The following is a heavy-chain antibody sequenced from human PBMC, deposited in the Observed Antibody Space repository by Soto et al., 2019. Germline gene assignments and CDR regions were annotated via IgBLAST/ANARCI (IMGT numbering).Heavy chain of an antibody. J-gene: IGHJ4*02. CDR2: ISGSGGST. CDR3: AKDRSGGYYEYTFDY. D-gene: IGHD1-26*01. V-gene: IGHV3-23*01. CDR1: GFTFSSYA. Sequence: PGGSLRLSCAASGFTFSSYAMSWVRQAPGKGLEWVSAISGSGGSTYYADSVKGRFTISRDNSKNTLYLQMNSLRAEDTAVYYCAKDRSGGYYEYTFDYWGQGTLVTVSS.